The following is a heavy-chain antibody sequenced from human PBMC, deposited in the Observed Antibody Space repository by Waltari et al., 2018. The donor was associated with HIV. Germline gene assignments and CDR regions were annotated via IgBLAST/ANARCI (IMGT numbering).Heavy chain of an antibody. V-gene: IGHV3-33*01. Sequence: QVQLAESGGGVVQPGRTLRLPCVACVFIFNNCGMHWVRQKPGKGLEWVAAIWYDGGNEYYADSVKGRFTISRDNSKNTLYLQMNSLRAEDTAVYYCARDWTITATTRVDFWGPGTLVTVSS. CDR1: VFIFNNCG. D-gene: IGHD1-20*01. CDR3: ARDWTITATTRVDF. J-gene: IGHJ4*03. CDR2: IWYDGGNE.